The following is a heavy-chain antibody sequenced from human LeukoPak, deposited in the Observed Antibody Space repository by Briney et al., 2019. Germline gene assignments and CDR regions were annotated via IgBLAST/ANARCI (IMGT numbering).Heavy chain of an antibody. J-gene: IGHJ4*02. CDR1: GYTFTSYA. CDR2: INAGNGNT. CDR3: ARGYGYNPYFDY. Sequence: GASVKVSCKASGYTFTSYAMHWVRQAPGQRLEWMGWINAGNGNTKYSQKFQGRVTITRDTSASTAYMELSSLRSEDTAVYYCARGYGYNPYFDYWGQGTLVTVSS. V-gene: IGHV1-3*01. D-gene: IGHD5-24*01.